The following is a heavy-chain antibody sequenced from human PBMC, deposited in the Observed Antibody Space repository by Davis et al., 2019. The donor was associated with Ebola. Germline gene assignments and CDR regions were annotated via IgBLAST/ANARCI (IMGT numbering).Heavy chain of an antibody. CDR1: GFIFSSYT. Sequence: SLNISYAASGFIFSSYTMNWLRQAPGKGLEWVSAISGSGGSTYYADSVKGRFTISRDNSKNTLYLQMNSLKAEDTAVYYCAKTYQWSYYFDYWGQGTLVTVSS. CDR2: ISGSGGST. D-gene: IGHD2-15*01. CDR3: AKTYQWSYYFDY. J-gene: IGHJ4*02. V-gene: IGHV3-23*01.